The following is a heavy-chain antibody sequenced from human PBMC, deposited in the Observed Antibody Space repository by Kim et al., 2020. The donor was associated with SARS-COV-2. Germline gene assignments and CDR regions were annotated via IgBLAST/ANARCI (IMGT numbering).Heavy chain of an antibody. CDR2: IYYSGST. CDR1: GGSISSSSYY. V-gene: IGHV4-39*07. CDR3: ARAAVDGSSSWFDP. J-gene: IGHJ5*02. Sequence: SETLSLTCTVSGGSISSSSYYWGWIRQPPGKGLEWIGSIYYSGSTYYNPSLKSRVTISVDTSKNQFSLKLSSVTAADTAVYYCARAAVDGSSSWFDPWGQGTLVTVSS. D-gene: IGHD6-13*01.